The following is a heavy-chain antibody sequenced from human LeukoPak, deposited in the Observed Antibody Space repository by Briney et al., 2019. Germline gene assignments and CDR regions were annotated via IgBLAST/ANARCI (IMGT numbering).Heavy chain of an antibody. J-gene: IGHJ4*02. CDR1: GYTFTGYY. D-gene: IGHD6-13*01. CDR3: ARKYSSSWHGDY. V-gene: IGHV1-2*02. Sequence: ASVNVSCKASGYTFTGYYMHWVRQAPGQGLEWMGWINPNSGGTNYAQKFQGRVTMTRDTSISTAYMELSRLRSDDTAVYYCARKYSSSWHGDYWGQGTLVTVSS. CDR2: INPNSGGT.